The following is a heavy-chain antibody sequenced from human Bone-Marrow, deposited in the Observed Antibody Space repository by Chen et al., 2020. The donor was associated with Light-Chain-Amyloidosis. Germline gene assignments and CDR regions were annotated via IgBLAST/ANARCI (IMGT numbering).Heavy chain of an antibody. D-gene: IGHD3-3*01. V-gene: IGHV3-73*02. CDR2: IVSSANDYAT. Sequence: EVQLVESGGGLVQPGGSLKLSCAASVFSCSDSAMHWVRQVSGKGLEWVDSIVSSANDYATTYAESVKGRFTISRDDSKSSAFLQMNSLKPENTDLHYCSGIKSLETALADDYLCQGTLVTVSS. J-gene: IGHJ4*02. CDR3: SGIKSLETALADDY. CDR1: VFSCSDSA.